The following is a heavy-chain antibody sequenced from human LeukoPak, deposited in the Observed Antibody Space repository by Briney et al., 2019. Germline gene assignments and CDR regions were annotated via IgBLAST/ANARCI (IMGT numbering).Heavy chain of an antibody. J-gene: IGHJ4*02. Sequence: ASVKVSCKASGYTFSIYDIIWVRQVSGQGLEWMGWMNPNSGHTGYAHKFQGRVTMTRSTSISTAYMELTSLTSEDSAVYYCARSVVGVRKRNDYWGQGTLVTVSS. V-gene: IGHV1-8*01. CDR2: MNPNSGHT. D-gene: IGHD3-16*01. CDR3: ARSVVGVRKRNDY. CDR1: GYTFSIYD.